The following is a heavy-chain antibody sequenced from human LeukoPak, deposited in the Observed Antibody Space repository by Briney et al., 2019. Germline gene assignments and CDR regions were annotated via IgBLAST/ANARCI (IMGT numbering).Heavy chain of an antibody. V-gene: IGHV3-53*01. D-gene: IGHD2-21*02. CDR2: IYSGGST. Sequence: PGGSLRLSCAASGFTVSSNYMGWVRQAPGKGLEWVSVIYSGGSTYYADSVKGRFTISRDNSKNTLYLQMNSLRAEDTAVYYCARQYCGGDCYHLDAFDIWGQGTMVTVSS. CDR1: GFTVSSNY. CDR3: ARQYCGGDCYHLDAFDI. J-gene: IGHJ3*02.